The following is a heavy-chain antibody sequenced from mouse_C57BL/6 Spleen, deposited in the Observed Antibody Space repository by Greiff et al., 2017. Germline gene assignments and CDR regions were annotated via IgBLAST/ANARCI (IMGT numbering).Heavy chain of an antibody. V-gene: IGHV1-59*01. D-gene: IGHD2-1*01. CDR2: IDPSDSYT. J-gene: IGHJ3*01. CDR1: GYTFTSYW. Sequence: QVQLQQPGAELVRPGTSVKLSCKASGYTFTSYWMHWVKQRPGQGLEWIGVIDPSDSYTNYNQKFKGKATLTVDTSSSTAYMQLSSLTSEDSAVYYCARGGVMVAYWGQGTLVTVSA. CDR3: ARGGVMVAY.